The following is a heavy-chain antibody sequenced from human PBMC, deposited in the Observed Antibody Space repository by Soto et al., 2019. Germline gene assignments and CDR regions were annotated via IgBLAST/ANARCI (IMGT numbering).Heavy chain of an antibody. CDR1: GGTFSSYA. D-gene: IGHD3-22*01. CDR3: ARSRDSSGYHYYVDY. J-gene: IGHJ4*02. CDR2: IIPIFGTA. V-gene: IGHV1-69*13. Sequence: ASVKVSCKASGGTFSSYAISWVRQAPGQGLEWMGGIIPIFGTANYAQKFQGRVTITADESTSTAYMELSRLRYEDTAVYYCARSRDSSGYHYYVDYWGQGTLVTVSS.